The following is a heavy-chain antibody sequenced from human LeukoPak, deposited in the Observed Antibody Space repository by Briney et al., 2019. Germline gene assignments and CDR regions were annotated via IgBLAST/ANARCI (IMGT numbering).Heavy chain of an antibody. Sequence: SETLSLTCAVYGGSFSGYYWSWIRQPPGKGLEWIGSIDYSGSTYYNPSLKSRVTISVDTSKNQFSLNLSSVTAADTAVYYCARTITVIKRYFDFWGQGTLVTVSS. D-gene: IGHD3-22*01. CDR3: ARTITVIKRYFDF. CDR1: GGSFSGYY. CDR2: IDYSGST. J-gene: IGHJ4*02. V-gene: IGHV4-34*01.